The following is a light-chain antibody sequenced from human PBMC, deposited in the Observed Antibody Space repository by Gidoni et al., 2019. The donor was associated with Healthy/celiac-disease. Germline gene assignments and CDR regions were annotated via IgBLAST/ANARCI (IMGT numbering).Light chain of an antibody. V-gene: IGKV1-9*01. CDR3: QQANSHLALT. J-gene: IGKJ4*01. CDR2: YAF. CDR1: QDIGSH. Sequence: DIQLTQSTSFLSASVGDRVTITCRASQDIGSHIAWYQQKPGKAPKLLIYYAFILQSGVPSRFSGSGSGTDFSLTISSLQPGDFATYYCQQANSHLALTFGGGTKVDI.